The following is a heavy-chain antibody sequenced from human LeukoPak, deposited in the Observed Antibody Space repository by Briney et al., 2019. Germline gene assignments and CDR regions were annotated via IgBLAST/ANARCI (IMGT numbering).Heavy chain of an antibody. CDR3: ARDLPPYYFDY. V-gene: IGHV1-69*04. Sequence: SVKVSCKASGYTFSGYLIHWVRQAPGQGLEWMGRIIPILGIANYAQKFQGRVTITADKSTSTAYMDLSSLRSEDTAVYYCARDLPPYYFDYWGQGTLVTVSS. CDR1: GYTFSGYL. J-gene: IGHJ4*02. CDR2: IIPILGIA.